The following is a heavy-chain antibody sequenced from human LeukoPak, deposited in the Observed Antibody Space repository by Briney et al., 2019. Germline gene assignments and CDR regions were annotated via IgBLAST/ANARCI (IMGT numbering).Heavy chain of an antibody. CDR1: GFTFSSYD. Sequence: GGCLRLSCAASGFTFSSYDMTWVRQAPGRGLEWVSSIRPSGDNTYYGDSVKGRFTISRDNSKNTVYLQMNNMRVDDTVVYYCARVAGWHWFDPWGQGTLVTVSS. J-gene: IGHJ5*02. CDR2: IRPSGDNT. CDR3: ARVAGWHWFDP. D-gene: IGHD6-19*01. V-gene: IGHV3-23*01.